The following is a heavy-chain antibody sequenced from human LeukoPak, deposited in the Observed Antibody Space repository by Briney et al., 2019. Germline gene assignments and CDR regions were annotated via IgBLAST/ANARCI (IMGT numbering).Heavy chain of an antibody. CDR3: ARGEVVVVAATPDY. J-gene: IGHJ4*02. D-gene: IGHD2-15*01. Sequence: PGGSLRLSCAASGFTFSSYSMNWVRQAPGKGLEWVSSISSSSSYIYYADSVKGRFTISRDNAKNSLYLQMNSLRAEDTAVYYCARGEVVVVAATPDYWGQGTLVTVSS. V-gene: IGHV3-21*01. CDR1: GFTFSSYS. CDR2: ISSSSSYI.